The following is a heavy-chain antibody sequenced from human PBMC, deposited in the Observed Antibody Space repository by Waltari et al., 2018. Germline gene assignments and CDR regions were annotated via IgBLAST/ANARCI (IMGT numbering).Heavy chain of an antibody. CDR2: IYTSGST. Sequence: QVQLQESGPGLVKPSETLSLTCTVSGGSISRYYWSWIRPPAGKGLEWIGRIYTSGSTNYNPSLKSRVTISVDKSKNQFSLKLSSVTAADTAVYYCARTRITMVRGEDGWFDPWGQGTLVTVSS. CDR3: ARTRITMVRGEDGWFDP. J-gene: IGHJ5*02. CDR1: GGSISRYY. D-gene: IGHD3-10*01. V-gene: IGHV4-4*07.